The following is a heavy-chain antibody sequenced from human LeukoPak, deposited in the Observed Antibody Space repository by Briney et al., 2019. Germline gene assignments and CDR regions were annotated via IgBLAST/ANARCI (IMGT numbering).Heavy chain of an antibody. D-gene: IGHD3-22*01. Sequence: SETLSLTCTVSGGSISSAPYYWSWIRQRPGKGLEWMGYISHSGNTYYSPSLKSRLNISADTSRNQFSLKLRSVTAADTALYFCAREGYYYDSSGPIDYWGQGTRVTVSS. CDR3: AREGYYYDSSGPIDY. V-gene: IGHV4-31*03. CDR2: ISHSGNT. CDR1: GGSISSAPYY. J-gene: IGHJ4*02.